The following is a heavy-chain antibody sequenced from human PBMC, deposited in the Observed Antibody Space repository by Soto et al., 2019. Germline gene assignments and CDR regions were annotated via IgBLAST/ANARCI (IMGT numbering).Heavy chain of an antibody. CDR3: VRTLGGDCSGDGCPSRYRNFDQ. V-gene: IGHV3-7*05. CDR1: GFTFSMYW. CDR2: IKQDGSEA. J-gene: IGHJ4*02. Sequence: EIHLVESGGHLVQPGGCLRLSCAASGFTFSMYWMTWVRQASGKGLEWVAHIKQDGSEADYVESVKGRFTISRDNSKNALYLQMNSLRAEDTAVYYCVRTLGGDCSGDGCPSRYRNFDQWGQGTLVTVSS. D-gene: IGHD2-21*02.